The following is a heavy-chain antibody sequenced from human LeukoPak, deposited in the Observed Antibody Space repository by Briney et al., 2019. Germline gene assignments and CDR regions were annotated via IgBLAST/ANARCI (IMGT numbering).Heavy chain of an antibody. CDR2: IYYSGST. V-gene: IGHV4-31*03. D-gene: IGHD6-13*01. CDR1: GGSISSGGYY. Sequence: KASETLSLTCTVSGGSISSGGYYWSWIRQHPGKGLEWIGYIYYSGSTYYNPSLKSRVTISVDTSKNQFSLKLSSVTAADTAVYYCARGLRIAAASSSYYFDYWGQGTLVTVSS. CDR3: ARGLRIAAASSSYYFDY. J-gene: IGHJ4*02.